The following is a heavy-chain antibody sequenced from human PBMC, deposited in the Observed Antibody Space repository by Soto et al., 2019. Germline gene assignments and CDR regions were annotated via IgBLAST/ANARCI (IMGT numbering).Heavy chain of an antibody. Sequence: SGGSLRLSCAASGFTFSSYGMHWVRQAPGKGLEWVAVISYDGSNKYYADSVKGRFTISRDNSKNTLYLQMNSLRAEDTAVYYCAKAEHYYYDSSGYPPHFDYWGQGTLVTVSS. V-gene: IGHV3-30*18. CDR3: AKAEHYYYDSSGYPPHFDY. CDR1: GFTFSSYG. J-gene: IGHJ4*02. CDR2: ISYDGSNK. D-gene: IGHD3-22*01.